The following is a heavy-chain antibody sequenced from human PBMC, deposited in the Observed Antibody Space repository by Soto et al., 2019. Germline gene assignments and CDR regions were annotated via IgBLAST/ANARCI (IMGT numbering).Heavy chain of an antibody. CDR1: GFTFSSYG. CDR2: ISYDGSNK. D-gene: IGHD2-15*01. CDR3: SRQAPLYCSGTDCYSPA. Sequence: GGSLRLSCAASGFTFSSYGMHWVRQAPDKGLEWVAVISYDGSNKYYADSVKGRFTISRDDSKNTAYLQMNSLKTEDTAVYYCSRQAPLYCSGTDCYSPAWGQGTLVTVSS. J-gene: IGHJ5*02. V-gene: IGHV3-30*03.